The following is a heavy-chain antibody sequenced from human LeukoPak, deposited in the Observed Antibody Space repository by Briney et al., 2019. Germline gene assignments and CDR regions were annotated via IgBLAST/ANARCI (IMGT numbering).Heavy chain of an antibody. CDR3: ATKRDYSGYYFDY. Sequence: SETLSLTCTVSGGSISSSSYYWGWIRQPPGKGLEWIGSIYYSGSTYYNPSLKSRVTISVDTSKNQFSLKLGSVTAADTAVYYCATKRDYSGYYFDYWGQGTLVTVSP. CDR1: GGSISSSSYY. V-gene: IGHV4-39*07. CDR2: IYYSGST. D-gene: IGHD4-11*01. J-gene: IGHJ4*02.